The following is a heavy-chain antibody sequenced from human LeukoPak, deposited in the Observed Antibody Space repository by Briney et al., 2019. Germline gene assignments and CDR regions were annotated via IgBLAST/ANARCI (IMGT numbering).Heavy chain of an antibody. J-gene: IGHJ3*02. CDR2: IYYSGST. V-gene: IGHV4-31*03. CDR3: ARWIGLLQFDAFDI. CDR1: GGSISSGGYY. D-gene: IGHD3-22*01. Sequence: PSETLSLTCTVSGGSISSGGYYWSWIRQHPGKGLEWIGYIYYSGSTYYNPSLKSRVTISVDTSKNQFSLKLSSVTAADTAVYYCARWIGLLQFDAFDIWGQGTMVTASS.